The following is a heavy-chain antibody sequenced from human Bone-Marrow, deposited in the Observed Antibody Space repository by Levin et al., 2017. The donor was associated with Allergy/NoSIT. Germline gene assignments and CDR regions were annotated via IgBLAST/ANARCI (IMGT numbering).Heavy chain of an antibody. CDR3: AKGDLVVAIGVMGFES. J-gene: IGHJ4*02. Sequence: GESLKISCVVSGFTFTSYGMHWVRQAPGKGLEWVAVISFDGSNTHYADSVRGRFTVSRDNSKNTVYLQMNSLTTEDTAVYFCAKGDLVVAIGVMGFESWGQGVLVTVSS. D-gene: IGHD2-21*01. CDR2: ISFDGSNT. CDR1: GFTFTSYG. V-gene: IGHV3-30*18.